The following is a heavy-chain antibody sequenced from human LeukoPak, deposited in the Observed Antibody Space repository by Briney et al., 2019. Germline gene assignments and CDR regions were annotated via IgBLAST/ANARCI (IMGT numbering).Heavy chain of an antibody. V-gene: IGHV4-61*02. CDR3: ARDEWELLGGVDY. CDR2: IYTSGST. J-gene: IGHJ4*02. D-gene: IGHD1-26*01. Sequence: PSETLSLTCTVSGGSISSGSYYWSWIRQPAGKGLEWIGRIYTSGSTNYNPSLKSRVTISVDTSKNQFSLRLSSVTAADTAVYYCARDEWELLGGVDYWGQGTLVTVSS. CDR1: GGSISSGSYY.